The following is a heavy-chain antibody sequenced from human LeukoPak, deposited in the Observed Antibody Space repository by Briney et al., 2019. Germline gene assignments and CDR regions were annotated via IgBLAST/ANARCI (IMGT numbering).Heavy chain of an antibody. J-gene: IGHJ3*02. Sequence: ASVTVSCKASGYTFTGYYIHSVRQAPGQGLEWMGWINPNSGGRNYAQKFQGRVTMTSETSISTAYMKLSSLRSDDSAVYYCARGFYYDNSGVDAFDIWGQGTMVTVSS. CDR1: GYTFTGYY. CDR3: ARGFYYDNSGVDAFDI. CDR2: INPNSGGR. D-gene: IGHD3-22*01. V-gene: IGHV1-2*02.